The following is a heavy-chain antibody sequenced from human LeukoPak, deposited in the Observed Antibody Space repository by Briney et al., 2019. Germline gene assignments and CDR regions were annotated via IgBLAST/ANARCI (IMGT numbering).Heavy chain of an antibody. CDR3: ARTYGSGSYFVDY. Sequence: SGPALVKPTQTLTLTCTFSGFSLSTSRMCVSWIRRPPGRALEWVARIDWDDDKYYSTSLKTRLTISKDTSKNQVVLTMTNMDPVDTATYYCARTYGSGSYFVDYWGQGTLVTVSS. J-gene: IGHJ4*02. CDR2: IDWDDDK. V-gene: IGHV2-70*11. D-gene: IGHD3-10*01. CDR1: GFSLSTSRMC.